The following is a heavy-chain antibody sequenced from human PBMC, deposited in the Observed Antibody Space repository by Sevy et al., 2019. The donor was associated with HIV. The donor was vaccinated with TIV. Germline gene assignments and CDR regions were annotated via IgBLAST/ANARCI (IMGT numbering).Heavy chain of an antibody. V-gene: IGHV1-2*02. Sequence: ASVKVSCQASGYTFTAYYIHWVRQAPGQGLEWLGWINPNSDDTNYPQKFQGRVTMTTDTSINTAYMELSGLRSDDTAVYYCARDRMLFGGRGGLDVWGQGTPVTVSS. D-gene: IGHD3-16*01. CDR3: ARDRMLFGGRGGLDV. CDR1: GYTFTAYY. J-gene: IGHJ6*02. CDR2: INPNSDDT.